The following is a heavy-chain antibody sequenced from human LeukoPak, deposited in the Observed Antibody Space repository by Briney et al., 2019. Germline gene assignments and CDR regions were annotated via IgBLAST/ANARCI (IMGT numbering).Heavy chain of an antibody. Sequence: GGSLRLSCAASGFTLSSYWMHWVRQAPGKGLVWVSRISTDGSSTNSADSVKGRFTISRDNAKNTLYLQMNSLRAEDTAVYYCVREYSSSSGRAFDIWGQGTMVTVSP. CDR3: VREYSSSSGRAFDI. J-gene: IGHJ3*02. V-gene: IGHV3-74*01. CDR2: ISTDGSST. D-gene: IGHD6-6*01. CDR1: GFTLSSYW.